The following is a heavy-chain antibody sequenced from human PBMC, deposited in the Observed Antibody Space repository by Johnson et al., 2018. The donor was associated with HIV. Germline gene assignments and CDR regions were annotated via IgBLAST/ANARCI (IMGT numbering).Heavy chain of an antibody. J-gene: IGHJ3*02. CDR1: GFTFDDYG. Sequence: VQLVESGGGVVRPGDSLRLSCVASGFTFDDYGMSWVRQAPGKGLEWVSGLNWNGGSTGYADSVNGRFTISRDNAKNSLYLQMNSLRAEDTALYYCARAYSGSYSPRSAFDIWGQGTMVTVSS. D-gene: IGHD1-26*01. CDR2: LNWNGGST. CDR3: ARAYSGSYSPRSAFDI. V-gene: IGHV3-20*04.